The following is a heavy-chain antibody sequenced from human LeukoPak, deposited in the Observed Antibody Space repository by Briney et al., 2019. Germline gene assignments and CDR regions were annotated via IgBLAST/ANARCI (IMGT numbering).Heavy chain of an antibody. J-gene: IGHJ6*02. CDR2: ISSSSTI. V-gene: IGHV3-48*04. Sequence: GGSLRLSCAASGFTFSSYSMNWVRQAPGKGLEWVSYISSSSTIYYADSVKGRFTISRDNAKNSLYLQMNSLRAEDTAVYYCARGPEEQLDVWGQGTTVTVSS. D-gene: IGHD6-13*01. CDR1: GFTFSSYS. CDR3: ARGPEEQLDV.